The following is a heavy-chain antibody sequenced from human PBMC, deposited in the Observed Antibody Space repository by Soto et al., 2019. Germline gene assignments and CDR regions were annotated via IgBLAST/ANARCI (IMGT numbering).Heavy chain of an antibody. J-gene: IGHJ6*02. Sequence: RLSCAASGFTFSSYGMHWVRQAPGKGLEWVAVISYDGSNKYYADSVKGRFTIPRDNSKNTLYLQMNSLRAEDTAVYYCAKHGMDVWGQGTTVTVSS. CDR3: AKHGMDV. CDR2: ISYDGSNK. V-gene: IGHV3-30*18. CDR1: GFTFSSYG.